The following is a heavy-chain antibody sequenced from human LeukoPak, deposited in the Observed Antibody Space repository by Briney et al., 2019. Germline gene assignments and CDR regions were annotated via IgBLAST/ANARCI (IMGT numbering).Heavy chain of an antibody. Sequence: ASVKVSCKASGYTFTSYDINWVRQATGRGLEWMGWMNPNSGNTGYAQKFQGRVTITRNTSISTAYMELSSLRSEDTAVYYCATLIAARPAEYFQHWGQGTLATVSS. CDR3: ATLIAARPAEYFQH. CDR2: MNPNSGNT. V-gene: IGHV1-8*03. J-gene: IGHJ1*01. CDR1: GYTFTSYD. D-gene: IGHD6-6*01.